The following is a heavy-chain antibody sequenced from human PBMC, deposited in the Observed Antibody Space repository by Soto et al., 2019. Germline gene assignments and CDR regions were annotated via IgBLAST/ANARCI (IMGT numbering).Heavy chain of an antibody. CDR2: LYSGGTT. CDR1: GFTVSSNY. Sequence: EVQLVESGGGLVQPGESLRLSCAASGFTVSSNYMSWVRQAPGKGLEWVSLLYSGGTTDYADSVTGRFTISRDNSKNTLELQMKSLRAEDTGVYYCEARNIVAPYWGQGTLVTVSS. CDR3: EARNIVAPY. V-gene: IGHV3-66*01. J-gene: IGHJ4*02. D-gene: IGHD5-12*01.